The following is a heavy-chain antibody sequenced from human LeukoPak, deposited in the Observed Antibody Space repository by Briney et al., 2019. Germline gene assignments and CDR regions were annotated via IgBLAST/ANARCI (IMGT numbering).Heavy chain of an antibody. V-gene: IGHV3-7*01. Sequence: GGSLRLPCAASGFTFSSYWMSWVRQAPGKGLEWVANIMQDGSEKYYVDSVKGRFTISRDNAKNSLYLQMNSLRAEDTAVYYCARDRPFEVPMDYWGQGTLVTVSS. CDR2: IMQDGSEK. CDR3: ARDRPFEVPMDY. J-gene: IGHJ4*02. CDR1: GFTFSSYW.